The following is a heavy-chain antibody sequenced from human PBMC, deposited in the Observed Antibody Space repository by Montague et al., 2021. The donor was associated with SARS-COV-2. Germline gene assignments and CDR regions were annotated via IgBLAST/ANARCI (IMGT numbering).Heavy chain of an antibody. CDR2: VYHTGST. CDR3: VREKYYFDDSGSK. D-gene: IGHD3-22*01. Sequence: SETLSLTCSVSGVSISSGSYYWGWFRQPPGKGLEWIGYVYHTGSTNYNPSLKSRVTLSIDTSKNQFSLNLTSVTAADTAVYYCVREKYYFDDSGSKWGQGTLVT. CDR1: GVSISSGSYY. V-gene: IGHV4-61*01. J-gene: IGHJ4*02.